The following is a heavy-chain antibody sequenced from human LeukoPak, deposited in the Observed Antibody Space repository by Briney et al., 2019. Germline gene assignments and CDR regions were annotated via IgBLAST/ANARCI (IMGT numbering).Heavy chain of an antibody. V-gene: IGHV4-31*03. Sequence: PSETLSLTCTVSGGSISSGGYYWSWIRQHPGKGLEWIGYIYYSGSTYYNPSLKSRVTISVDTSKNQFSLKLSSVTAADTAVYYRARASIAKGIDYWGQGTLVTVSS. CDR2: IYYSGST. CDR1: GGSISSGGYY. J-gene: IGHJ4*02. D-gene: IGHD6-13*01. CDR3: ARASIAKGIDY.